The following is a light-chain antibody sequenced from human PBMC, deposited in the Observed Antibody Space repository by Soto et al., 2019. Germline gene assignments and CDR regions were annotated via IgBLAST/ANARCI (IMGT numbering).Light chain of an antibody. CDR3: QQYNNWPPWT. V-gene: IGKV3D-15*01. CDR1: QSVSSSY. Sequence: DIVMTQSPDSLSLSPGERATLSCRASQSVSSSYLAWYQQKPGQAPRLLIYGASSRATGISDRFSGSGSGTEFTLTISGLQSEDFAVYYCQQYNNWPPWTFGQVTNVDIK. J-gene: IGKJ1*01. CDR2: GAS.